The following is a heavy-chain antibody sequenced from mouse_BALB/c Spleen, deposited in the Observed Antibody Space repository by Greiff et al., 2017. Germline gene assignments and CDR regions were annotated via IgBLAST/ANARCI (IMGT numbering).Heavy chain of an antibody. V-gene: IGHV5-4*02. CDR1: GFTFSDYY. Sequence: EVQLVESGGGLVKPGGSLKLSCAASGFTFSDYYMYWVRQTPEKRLEWVATISDGGSYTYYPDSVKRRFTISRDNAKNNLYLQMSSLKSEDTAMYYCARGGDDYDGGAWFAYWGQGTLVTVSA. CDR2: ISDGGSYT. CDR3: ARGGDDYDGGAWFAY. J-gene: IGHJ3*01. D-gene: IGHD2-4*01.